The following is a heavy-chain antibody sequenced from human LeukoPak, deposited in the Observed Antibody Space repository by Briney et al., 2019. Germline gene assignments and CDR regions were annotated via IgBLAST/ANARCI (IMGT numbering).Heavy chain of an antibody. Sequence: GGSLRLSCAASGFTVSSKYMIWVRQAPGKGLEWVSVIYSGGSTYYADSVMGRFTISRDNSKNTLYLQMNSLRAEDTAVYYCARDTARGRYYYYYMDVWGKGTTVTVSS. V-gene: IGHV3-53*01. CDR2: IYSGGST. D-gene: IGHD5-18*01. CDR3: ARDTARGRYYYYYMDV. J-gene: IGHJ6*03. CDR1: GFTVSSKY.